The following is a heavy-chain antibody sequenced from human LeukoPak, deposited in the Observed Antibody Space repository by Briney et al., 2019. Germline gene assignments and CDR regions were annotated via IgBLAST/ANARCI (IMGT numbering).Heavy chain of an antibody. CDR2: ISYDGSNK. D-gene: IGHD2-21*02. J-gene: IGHJ4*02. CDR3: AKDLERHIVVVTASAVDY. Sequence: HPGGSLRLSCAASGFTFSSYGMHWVRQAPGKGLEWVAVISYDGSNKYYADSAKGRFTISRDNSKNTLYLQMNSLRAEDTAVYYCAKDLERHIVVVTASAVDYWGQGTLVTVSS. CDR1: GFTFSSYG. V-gene: IGHV3-30*18.